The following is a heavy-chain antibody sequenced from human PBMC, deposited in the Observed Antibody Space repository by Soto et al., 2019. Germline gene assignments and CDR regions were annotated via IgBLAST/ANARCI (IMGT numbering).Heavy chain of an antibody. J-gene: IGHJ4*02. CDR1: GFNFGNYW. CDR3: ARGGVSFSESAW. V-gene: IGHV3-7*01. CDR2: INRDGNNA. Sequence: PGGSLRLSCATSGFNFGNYWMTWVRQAPGKGLEWLANINRDGNNAYYVDSVRGRFTISRDTAKSSLFLEMNSLRVEDTAVYFCARGGVSFSESAWWGQRTLVTVSS. D-gene: IGHD3-3*01.